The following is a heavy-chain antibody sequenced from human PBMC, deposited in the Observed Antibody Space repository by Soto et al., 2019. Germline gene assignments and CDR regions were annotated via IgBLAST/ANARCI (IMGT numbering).Heavy chain of an antibody. D-gene: IGHD3-22*01. CDR1: GGSISSRGYY. J-gene: IGHJ4*02. Sequence: SETLSLTCTVSGGSISSRGYYWGWIRQPPGKGLEWIGTIYYSGSTYYNPSLKSRVTISVDTSKNQFSLKLSSVTAADTAIYYCARDRLRGYDSSGFYSWGQGTMVTVSS. CDR2: IYYSGST. CDR3: ARDRLRGYDSSGFYS. V-gene: IGHV4-39*02.